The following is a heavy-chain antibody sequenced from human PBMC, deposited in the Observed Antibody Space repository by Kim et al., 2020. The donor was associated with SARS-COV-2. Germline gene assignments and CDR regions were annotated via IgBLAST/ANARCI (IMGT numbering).Heavy chain of an antibody. D-gene: IGHD3-22*01. CDR1: GYTFTGYY. V-gene: IGHV1-2*06. CDR2: INPNSGGT. CDR3: AREAISYYDSSGYYGMDV. Sequence: ASVKVSCKASGYTFTGYYMHWVRQAPGQGLEWMGRINPNSGGTNYAQKFQGRVTMTRDTSISTAYMELSRLRSDDTAVYYCAREAISYYDSSGYYGMDVWGQGTTVTVSS. J-gene: IGHJ6*02.